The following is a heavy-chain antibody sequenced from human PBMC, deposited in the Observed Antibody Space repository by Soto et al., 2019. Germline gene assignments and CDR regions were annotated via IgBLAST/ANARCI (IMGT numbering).Heavy chain of an antibody. J-gene: IGHJ4*02. D-gene: IGHD3-16*01. V-gene: IGHV3-30*18. CDR3: AKDLNDYPPLDY. CDR2: ISYDGGNK. CDR1: GFTFSSYG. Sequence: HPGGSLRLSCAASGFTFSSYGMHWVRQAPGKGLEWVAVISYDGGNKYYADSVKGRFTISRDNSKNTLYLQMNSLRAEDTAVYYCAKDLNDYPPLDYWGQGTLVTVSS.